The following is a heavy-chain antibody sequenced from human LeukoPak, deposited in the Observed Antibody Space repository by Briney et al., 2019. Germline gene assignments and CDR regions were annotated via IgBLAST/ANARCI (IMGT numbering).Heavy chain of an antibody. CDR1: GFAFSSYA. CDR3: ARDRMGGSFDY. J-gene: IGHJ4*02. Sequence: GGSLRLPCAASGFAFSSYAMNCCVQAPGKGLEWVSFITSNNAVYYADSMKGRFTVSRDNAENSLYLQLNSLRDEDTAVYYCARDRMGGSFDYWGQGTLVTVSS. V-gene: IGHV3-48*02. CDR2: ITSNNAV. D-gene: IGHD2-15*01.